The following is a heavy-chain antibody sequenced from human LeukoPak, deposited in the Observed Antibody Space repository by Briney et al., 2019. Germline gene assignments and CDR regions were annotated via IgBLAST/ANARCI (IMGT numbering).Heavy chain of an antibody. CDR2: IRYDGSNK. CDR1: GFTFSSYG. D-gene: IGHD6-13*01. V-gene: IGHV3-30*02. Sequence: GGSLRLSCAASGFTFSSYGMHWVRQAPGKGLEWVAFIRYDGSNKYYADSVKGRFTISRDNAKNSLYLQMNSLRAEDTAVYYCARVGIAAAGLCIDYWGQGTLVTVSS. CDR3: ARVGIAAAGLCIDY. J-gene: IGHJ4*02.